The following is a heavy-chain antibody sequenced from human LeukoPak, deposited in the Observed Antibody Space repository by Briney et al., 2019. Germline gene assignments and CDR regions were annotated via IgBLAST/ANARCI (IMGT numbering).Heavy chain of an antibody. CDR2: RRSKSKKYTT. CDR3: ARDGAEGDDSAFDV. CDR1: GFTFSDHL. V-gene: IGHV3-72*01. Sequence: GGSLRLSCAASGFTFSDHLMDWVRQAPGKGLEWIGRRRSKSKKYTTEYAASVKGRFSISGDESRNSMFLQLNSLKTEDTAMYYCARDGAEGDDSAFDVWGQGTMVTVSS. D-gene: IGHD3-22*01. J-gene: IGHJ3*01.